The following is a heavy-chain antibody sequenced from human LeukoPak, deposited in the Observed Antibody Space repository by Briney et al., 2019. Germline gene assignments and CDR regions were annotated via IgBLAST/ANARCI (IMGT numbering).Heavy chain of an antibody. J-gene: IGHJ3*02. V-gene: IGHV3-53*01. Sequence: GGSLRLSCAASGLTVSSSYMSWVRQAPGKGLERVSIIYNDGSTYYADCLKGRLTIPRDNSKNTLYLQVNSLRGEDTAMYYCARNILFSFDIWGQGTMVRVSS. CDR1: GLTVSSSY. CDR3: ARNILFSFDI. D-gene: IGHD2/OR15-2a*01. CDR2: IYNDGST.